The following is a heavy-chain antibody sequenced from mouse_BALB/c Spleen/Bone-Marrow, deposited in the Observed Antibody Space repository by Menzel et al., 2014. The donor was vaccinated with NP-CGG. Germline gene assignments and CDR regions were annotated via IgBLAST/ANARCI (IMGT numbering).Heavy chain of an antibody. CDR1: GYTFTEYT. CDR3: ERRGHYCGNYAMDY. D-gene: IGHD1-2*01. J-gene: IGHJ4*01. Sequence: EVQLQQSGPELVKPGTSVKISCKTSGYTFTEYTMHWVKQSHGKSLEWIGGINPNNGGTSYNQKFKGKATLTVDKSSSTACTDLRSLTSEGSADYYCERRGHYCGNYAMDYWGQGTSVTVSA. V-gene: IGHV1-26*01. CDR2: INPNNGGT.